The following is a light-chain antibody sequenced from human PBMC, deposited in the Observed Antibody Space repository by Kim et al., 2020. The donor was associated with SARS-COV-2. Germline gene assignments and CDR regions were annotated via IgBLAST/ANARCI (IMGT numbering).Light chain of an antibody. Sequence: VSPGERATLYCRASQSVSSNLAWYQQKPGQAPRLLIYGVSTRATGIPARFSGSGSGTEFTLTISSLQSEDFAVYYCQQYNNWPLTFGGGTKVEIK. CDR3: QQYNNWPLT. V-gene: IGKV3-15*01. J-gene: IGKJ4*01. CDR1: QSVSSN. CDR2: GVS.